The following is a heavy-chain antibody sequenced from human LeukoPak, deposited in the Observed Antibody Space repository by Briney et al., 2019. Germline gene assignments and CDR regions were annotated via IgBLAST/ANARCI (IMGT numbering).Heavy chain of an antibody. CDR2: IYNSGST. J-gene: IGHJ6*03. CDR3: ARELFEITMVRGVMLSLYYYYYYMDV. D-gene: IGHD3-10*01. Sequence: SETLSLTCTVSGGSISSYYWSWIRQPPGKGLEWIGYIYNSGSTNYNPSLKSRVTILVDTSKNQFSLKLSSVTAADTAVYYCARELFEITMVRGVMLSLYYYYYYMDVWGKGTTVTVSS. CDR1: GGSISSYY. V-gene: IGHV4-59*01.